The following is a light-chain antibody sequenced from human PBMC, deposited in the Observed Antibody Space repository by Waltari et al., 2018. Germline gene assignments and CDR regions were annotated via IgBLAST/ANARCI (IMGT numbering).Light chain of an antibody. J-gene: IGLJ2*01. CDR3: SSYTSSGTGVL. V-gene: IGLV2-14*03. CDR2: DVT. CDR1: SSDVGGYNF. Sequence: QSALTQPPSVSGSPGQSFTIPCTGTSSDVGGYNFVSWSQQHPGKAPKPMIYDVTNRPAGVANRFSGSKSGNTASLTISGLQAEDEADDYCSSYTSSGTGVLFGGGTKLSVL.